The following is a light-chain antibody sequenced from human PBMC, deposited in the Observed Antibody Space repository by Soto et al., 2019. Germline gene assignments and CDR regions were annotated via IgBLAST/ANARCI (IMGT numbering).Light chain of an antibody. CDR1: SSNIGRNT. CDR3: AAWDDSLNAWA. J-gene: IGLJ3*02. V-gene: IGLV1-44*01. Sequence: QSVLTQPPSASGTPGQRVTISCSGSSSNIGRNTVKWYRQLPGTAPKLLIGSSDQRPSGVPDRFSGSQSGTSASLAISGLQFEDEADFICAAWDDSLNAWAFGGATKLTVL. CDR2: SSD.